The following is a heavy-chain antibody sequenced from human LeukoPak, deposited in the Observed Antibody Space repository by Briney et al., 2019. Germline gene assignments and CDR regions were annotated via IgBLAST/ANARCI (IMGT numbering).Heavy chain of an antibody. CDR1: GGSISSSSYY. CDR2: IYDRGST. J-gene: IGHJ3*02. V-gene: IGHV4-39*01. D-gene: IGHD6-13*01. CDR3: ASAAADDAFDI. Sequence: SETLSLTCPVSGGSISSSSYYWGWIRQPPGKGLEWLSSIYDRGSTYNHPSLKSRATIPVDTTKNQFSLKLSAVTAADTAVFYCASAAADDAFDIWGQGTMVTVSS.